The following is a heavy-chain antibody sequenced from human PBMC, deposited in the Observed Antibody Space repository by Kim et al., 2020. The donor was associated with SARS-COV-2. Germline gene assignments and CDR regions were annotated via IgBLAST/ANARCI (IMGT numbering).Heavy chain of an antibody. CDR3: ARGGYGDYWFDP. D-gene: IGHD4-17*01. J-gene: IGHJ5*02. Sequence: TYSPSLQGQVTISADKSISTAYLQWSSLKASDTAMYYCARGGYGDYWFDPWGQGTLVTVSS. V-gene: IGHV5-51*01.